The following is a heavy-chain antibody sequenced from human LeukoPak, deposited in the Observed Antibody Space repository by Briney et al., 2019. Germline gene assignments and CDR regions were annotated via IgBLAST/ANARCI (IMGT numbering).Heavy chain of an antibody. CDR3: ARDLSFFGRKGYYYDSSAFDY. D-gene: IGHD3-22*01. Sequence: SETLSLTCTVSGGSISSSSYYWGWIRQPPGKGLEWIGSIYYSGSTYYNPSLKSRVTISVDTSKNQFSLKLSSVTAADTAVYYCARDLSFFGRKGYYYDSSAFDYWGQGTLVTVSS. CDR1: GGSISSSSYY. J-gene: IGHJ4*02. CDR2: IYYSGST. V-gene: IGHV4-39*07.